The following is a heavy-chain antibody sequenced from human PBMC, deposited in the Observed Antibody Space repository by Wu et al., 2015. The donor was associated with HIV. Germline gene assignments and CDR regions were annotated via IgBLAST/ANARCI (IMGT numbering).Heavy chain of an antibody. D-gene: IGHD6-13*01. CDR3: ARDRSRYSSSWYNWFDP. CDR2: IIPIFGTA. V-gene: IGHV1-69*05. CDR1: GGTFSSYA. Sequence: QVQLVQSGAEVKKPGSSVKVSCKASGGTFSSYAISWVRQAPGQGLEWMGGIIPIFGTANYAQKFQGRVTITTDESTSTAYMELSSLRSEDTAVYYCARDRSRYSSSWYNWFDPWGQGTLVTVSS. J-gene: IGHJ5*02.